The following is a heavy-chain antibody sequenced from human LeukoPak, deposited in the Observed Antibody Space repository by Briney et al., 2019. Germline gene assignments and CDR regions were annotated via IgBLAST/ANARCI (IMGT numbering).Heavy chain of an antibody. CDR3: ARVDIVLMVYGYGMVV. Sequence: ASVKVSCKASGYTFDSYGISWVRQAPGQGLEWMGWISAYNGNTNYAQKFQGRVTMTTDTSTRTAYMELRSLRSDDTAVYYCARVDIVLMVYGYGMVVWGQGTTVTVSS. CDR1: GYTFDSYG. D-gene: IGHD2-8*01. J-gene: IGHJ6*02. V-gene: IGHV1-18*01. CDR2: ISAYNGNT.